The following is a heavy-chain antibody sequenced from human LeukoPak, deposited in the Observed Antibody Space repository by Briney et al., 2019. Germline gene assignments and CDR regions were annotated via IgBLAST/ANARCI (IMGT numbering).Heavy chain of an antibody. Sequence: SETLSLTCAVSGFSISSGYYWGWIRQPPGKGLEWIGSIYHSGTTYYNPSLESRVTILVDTSKNQFSLRLNSLTAADTAVYYCAWGDYHNKGGAFDIWGQGTMVTVSS. CDR2: IYHSGTT. D-gene: IGHD3-16*01. CDR1: GFSISSGYY. CDR3: AWGDYHNKGGAFDI. J-gene: IGHJ3*02. V-gene: IGHV4-38-2*01.